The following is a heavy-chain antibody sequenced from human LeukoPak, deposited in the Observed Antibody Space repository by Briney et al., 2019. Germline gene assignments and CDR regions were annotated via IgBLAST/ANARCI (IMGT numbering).Heavy chain of an antibody. D-gene: IGHD2-21*02. CDR3: ARDASYCGGDCYRGVTYYGMDV. CDR1: GFTFSSYS. CDR2: ISSSSSTI. V-gene: IGHV3-48*04. Sequence: GGSLRLSCAASGFTFSSYSMNWVRQAPGKGLEWVSYISSSSSTIYYADSVKGRFTISRDNAKNSLYLQMNSLRAEDTAVYYCARDASYCGGDCYRGVTYYGMDVWGQGTTVTVSS. J-gene: IGHJ6*02.